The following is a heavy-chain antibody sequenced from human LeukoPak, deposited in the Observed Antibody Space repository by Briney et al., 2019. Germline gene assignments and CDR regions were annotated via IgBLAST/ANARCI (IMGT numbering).Heavy chain of an antibody. V-gene: IGHV1-46*01. CDR3: ARYSGSYHTYFDS. CDR2: INPSGGIT. J-gene: IGHJ4*02. D-gene: IGHD1-26*01. CDR1: GYTFSIYY. Sequence: ASVKVSCKASGYTFSIYYIHWVRQAPGQGLEWMGIINPSGGITTYAQKFEGRATMTRDTSTSTVDMKLSRLRSEDTAVYYCARYSGSYHTYFDSWGQGTLVTVSS.